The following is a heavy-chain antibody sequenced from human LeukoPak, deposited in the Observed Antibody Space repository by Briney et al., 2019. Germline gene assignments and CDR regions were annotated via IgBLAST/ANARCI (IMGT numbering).Heavy chain of an antibody. CDR1: GFSLTTSEVG. CDR3: AHRRPVSANNYFDS. D-gene: IGHD5/OR15-5a*01. V-gene: IGHV2-5*02. CDR2: IYWDDVK. Sequence: SGPTLVKPTPTLTLTCTFSGFSLTTSEVGVGWIRQPPGKALEWLAFIYWDDVKRYSPSLRSRLTITKDTSKNQVVLTMTNMDPVDTATYYCAHRRPVSANNYFDSWGQGTLVTVSS. J-gene: IGHJ4*02.